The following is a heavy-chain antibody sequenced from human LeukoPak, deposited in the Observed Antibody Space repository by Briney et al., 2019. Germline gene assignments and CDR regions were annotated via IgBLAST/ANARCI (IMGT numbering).Heavy chain of an antibody. V-gene: IGHV1-18*01. J-gene: IGHJ6*02. D-gene: IGHD1-26*01. CDR1: GYTFPSYG. Sequence: GESLQISCQGSGYTFPSYGISWVRQAPGQGLEWMGWISVHNGNTNYAQKLQGRVTMTTDTSTSTAYMELRSLRSDDTAVYYCARDCGSYFCHYGMDVWGQGTTVTVSS. CDR2: ISVHNGNT. CDR3: ARDCGSYFCHYGMDV.